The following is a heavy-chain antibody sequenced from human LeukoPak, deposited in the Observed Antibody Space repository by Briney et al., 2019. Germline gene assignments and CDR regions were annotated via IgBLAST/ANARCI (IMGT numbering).Heavy chain of an antibody. D-gene: IGHD4-11*01. CDR3: ARIADYSLNWYFDY. J-gene: IGHJ4*02. Sequence: GASVKVSCKASGYTFTGYYMHWVRQAPGQGLEWMGWINPNSGGTNYAQKFQGRVTMTRDTSISTGYMELRSLRSDDTAVYYCARIADYSLNWYFDYWGQGTLVTVSS. CDR1: GYTFTGYY. V-gene: IGHV1-2*02. CDR2: INPNSGGT.